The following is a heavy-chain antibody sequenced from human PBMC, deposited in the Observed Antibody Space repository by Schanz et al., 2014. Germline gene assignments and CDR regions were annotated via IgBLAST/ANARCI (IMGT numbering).Heavy chain of an antibody. V-gene: IGHV3-11*01. CDR3: AKDRQNRVNRVGYYYGMDV. Sequence: VQLLESGGALEQPGGSLRLSCAASGFIFNDYYMNWIRQAPGKGLEWLSYISRDGTTSYYADSVKGRFTISRDDAKNSLYLQMNSLRAEDTALYYCAKDRQNRVNRVGYYYGMDVWGQGTTVTVSS. CDR2: ISRDGTTS. D-gene: IGHD3-16*01. J-gene: IGHJ6*02. CDR1: GFIFNDYY.